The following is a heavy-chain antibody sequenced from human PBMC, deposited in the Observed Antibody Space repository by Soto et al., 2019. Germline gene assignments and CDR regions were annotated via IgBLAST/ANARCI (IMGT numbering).Heavy chain of an antibody. D-gene: IGHD6-19*01. J-gene: IGHJ5*02. CDR3: ARDLRRSSGWYVWFAP. CDR2: IYYSGST. Sequence: PSETLSLTCTVSGGSISSYYWSWIRQPPGKGLEWIGYIYYSGSTNYNPSLKSRVTISVDTSKNQFSLKLSSVTAADTAVYYCARDLRRSSGWYVWFAPSGQGTLVTVSS. CDR1: GGSISSYY. V-gene: IGHV4-59*01.